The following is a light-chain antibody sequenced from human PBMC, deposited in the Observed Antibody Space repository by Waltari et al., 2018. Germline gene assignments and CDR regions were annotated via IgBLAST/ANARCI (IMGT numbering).Light chain of an antibody. J-gene: IGKJ1*01. CDR2: CAS. CDR1: QSVLYSSNNQNY. Sequence: DIVMTQSPDSLAVSLGARATINCKSSQSVLYSSNNQNYLAWYQQKPGQPPKLLIYCASIRESGVPDRFSGSGSETDFTLTISSLQAEDVAVYYCQQSYSPHRTFGQGTRVEIK. V-gene: IGKV4-1*01. CDR3: QQSYSPHRT.